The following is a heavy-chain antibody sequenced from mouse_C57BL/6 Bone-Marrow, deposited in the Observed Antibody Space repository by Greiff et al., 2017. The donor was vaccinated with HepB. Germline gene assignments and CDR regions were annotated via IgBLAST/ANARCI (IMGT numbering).Heavy chain of an antibody. CDR1: GYTFTDYE. J-gene: IGHJ3*01. D-gene: IGHD2-4*01. Sequence: QVQLQQSGAELVRPGASVTLSCKASGYTFTDYEMHWVKQTPVHGLEWIGAIDPETGGTAYNQKFKGKAILTADKSSSTAYMQLSSLTSEDSAVYFCTYDYDPWFAYWGQGTLVTVSA. V-gene: IGHV1-15*01. CDR3: TYDYDPWFAY. CDR2: IDPETGGT.